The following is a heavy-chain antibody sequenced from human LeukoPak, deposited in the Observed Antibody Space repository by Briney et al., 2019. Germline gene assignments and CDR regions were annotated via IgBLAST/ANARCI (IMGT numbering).Heavy chain of an antibody. CDR2: IYYSVTT. D-gene: IGHD3-22*01. CDR1: GGSISSYY. J-gene: IGHJ5*02. CDR3: APPPYYYEANGYSVA. V-gene: IGHV4-59*12. Sequence: SETLSLTCTVSGGSISSYYWSWIRQPPGKGLEWSGYIYYSVTTNYNPYLKSRATISVDPSKNQFSLNLSSVTAADTAVYYCAPPPYYYEANGYSVAWGQGTLVTVSS.